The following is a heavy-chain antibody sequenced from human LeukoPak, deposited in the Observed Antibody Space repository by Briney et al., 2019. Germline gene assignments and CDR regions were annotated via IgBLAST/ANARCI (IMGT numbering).Heavy chain of an antibody. D-gene: IGHD5-12*01. J-gene: IGHJ5*02. CDR3: ARYSGYDYWFDP. V-gene: IGHV4-30-4*08. CDR2: IYYSGST. CDR1: GGSISSGDYY. Sequence: SETLSLTCTVSGGSISSGDYYWSWIRQPPGKGLEWIGYIYYSGSTYYNPSLKSRVTISVDTSKNQFSLKLSSVTAADTAVYYCARYSGYDYWFDPWGQGTLVTVSS.